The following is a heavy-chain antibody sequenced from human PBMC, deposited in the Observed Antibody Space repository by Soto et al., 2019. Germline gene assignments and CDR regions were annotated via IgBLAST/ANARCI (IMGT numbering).Heavy chain of an antibody. D-gene: IGHD1-26*01. CDR3: ARKIVGVVFDY. V-gene: IGHV1-18*01. CDR1: GYTFSTYG. Sequence: QVQLVQSGTEVKKPGASVKVSCKASGYTFSTYGISWVRQAPGQGLEWMGWISGYNGNTDYAQKFQGRVTITTDTSTSTAYMDLRSLRSDDTAVYFCARKIVGVVFDYWGQGTLVTVSS. CDR2: ISGYNGNT. J-gene: IGHJ4*02.